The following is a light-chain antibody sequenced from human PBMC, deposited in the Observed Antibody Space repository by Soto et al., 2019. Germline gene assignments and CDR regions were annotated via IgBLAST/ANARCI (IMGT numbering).Light chain of an antibody. V-gene: IGKV1-5*01. J-gene: IGKJ1*01. Sequence: DIQMTQSPSTLSAFVGDTVTITCRAAQIIGSRLAWYQKKPGEGPKLLIYAASNLQSGVPSRFSGSGSGTEFTLTNGSLQPDDFATYYCQEYDSHWTFGQGTKVEIK. CDR2: AAS. CDR3: QEYDSHWT. CDR1: QIIGSR.